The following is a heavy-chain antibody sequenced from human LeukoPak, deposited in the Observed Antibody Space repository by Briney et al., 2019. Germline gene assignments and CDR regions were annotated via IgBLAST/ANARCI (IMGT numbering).Heavy chain of an antibody. CDR3: ARAGLLWFGELFSWFDP. CDR1: GGSISRGDYY. D-gene: IGHD3-10*01. J-gene: IGHJ5*02. CDR2: IYYSGST. Sequence: SETLSLTCTVSGGSISRGDYYWSWIRQPPGKGLGWIGYIYYSGSTYYTPSLKSRVTISVDTSKNQFSLKLSSVTAADTAVYYCARAGLLWFGELFSWFDPWGQGTLVTVSS. V-gene: IGHV4-30-4*01.